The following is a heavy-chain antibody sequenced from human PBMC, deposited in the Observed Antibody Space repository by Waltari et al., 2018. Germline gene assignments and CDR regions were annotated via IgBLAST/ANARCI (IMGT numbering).Heavy chain of an antibody. J-gene: IGHJ6*02. CDR2: ISSSSSYI. CDR1: GFTFSSYS. D-gene: IGHD2-15*01. CDR3: ARGVVVAPPPSSHGMDV. V-gene: IGHV3-21*01. Sequence: EVQLVESGGGLVKPGGSLRLSCAASGFTFSSYSMNWVRQAPGKGLEWVSSISSSSSYIYYADSVKGRFTISRDNAKNSRYLQMNSLRAEDTAVYYCARGVVVAPPPSSHGMDVWGQGTTVTVSS.